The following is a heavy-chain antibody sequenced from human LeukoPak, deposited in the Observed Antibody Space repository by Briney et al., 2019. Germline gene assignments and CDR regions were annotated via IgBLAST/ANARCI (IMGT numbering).Heavy chain of an antibody. V-gene: IGHV3-23*01. CDR3: AKDIQLSA. D-gene: IGHD5-24*01. Sequence: GGSLKLSCAASGFNFNDAAVTWVRQAPGKGLEWVSLIASSGRNPYYPVSVRGRFTISRDKSKKTLSLQTNRLRGEDTAIYYCAKDIQLSAWGLGTMVTVSS. CDR2: IASSGRNP. J-gene: IGHJ3*01. CDR1: GFNFNDAA.